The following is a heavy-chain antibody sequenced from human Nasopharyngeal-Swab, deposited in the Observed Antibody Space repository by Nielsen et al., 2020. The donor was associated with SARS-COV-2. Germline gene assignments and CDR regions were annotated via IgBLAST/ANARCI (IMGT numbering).Heavy chain of an antibody. V-gene: IGHV1-69*13. Sequence: SVKVSCKTSGGTLTTYSIAWVRQATGQGLEWMGRIFPLYGSVDYEQRFQGRVTITADESTNTAHMALSSLRSEDTAMYYCARGIEYSSSSWFEYWGQGTLVTVSS. CDR3: ARGIEYSSSSWFEY. CDR2: IFPLYGSV. D-gene: IGHD6-6*01. CDR1: GGTLTTYS. J-gene: IGHJ4*02.